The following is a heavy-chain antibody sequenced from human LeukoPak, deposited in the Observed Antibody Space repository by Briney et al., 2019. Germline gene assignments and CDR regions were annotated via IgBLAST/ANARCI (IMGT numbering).Heavy chain of an antibody. CDR2: MNPNSGKT. Sequence: ASVKVSCKASGYTFTRSDINWVRQATGQGLEWMGWMNPNSGKTGYAQKFQGRVTMTRNASINTAYMELSSLRSEDTAVYYCAREGGGVGAELDYWGQGTLVTVSS. CDR1: GYTFTRSD. D-gene: IGHD1-26*01. J-gene: IGHJ4*02. CDR3: AREGGGVGAELDY. V-gene: IGHV1-8*01.